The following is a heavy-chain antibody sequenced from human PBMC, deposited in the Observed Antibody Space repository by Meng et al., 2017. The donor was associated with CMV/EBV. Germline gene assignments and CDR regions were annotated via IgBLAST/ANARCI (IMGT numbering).Heavy chain of an antibody. Sequence: GSLRLSCAVYGGSFSGYYWSWIRQPPGKGLEWIGEINHSGSTNYNPSLKSRVTISVDTSKNQFSLKLSSVTAADTAVYNCARGDSSSWYSVYYYYYYGMDVWGQGTTVTVSS. CDR1: GGSFSGYY. CDR3: ARGDSSSWYSVYYYYYYGMDV. J-gene: IGHJ6*02. V-gene: IGHV4-34*01. CDR2: INHSGST. D-gene: IGHD6-13*01.